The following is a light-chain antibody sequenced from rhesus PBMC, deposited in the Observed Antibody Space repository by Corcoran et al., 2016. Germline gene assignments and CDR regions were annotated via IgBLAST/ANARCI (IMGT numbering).Light chain of an antibody. Sequence: DIQMTQSPSSLSASVGDTVTITCRASQGISSYLNWFQQKPGKAPKLLLYDASSLESGVPSRFSGSGSGTDFTLPISSLQPEDFAAYYCLQHNTYPYSFGQGTKVEIK. V-gene: IGKV1-28*03. CDR2: DAS. CDR3: LQHNTYPYS. CDR1: QGISSY. J-gene: IGKJ2*01.